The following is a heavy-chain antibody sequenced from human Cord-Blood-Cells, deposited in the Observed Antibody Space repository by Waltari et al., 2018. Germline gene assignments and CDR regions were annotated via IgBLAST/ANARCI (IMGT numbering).Heavy chain of an antibody. D-gene: IGHD7-27*01. Sequence: QVQLVQTWAEVKKPGASVKVSCKASGYTFTGYYMHWVRQAPGQGLEWMGWINPNSGGTNYAQKFQGWVTMTRDTSISTAYMELSRLRSDDTAVYYCARRVTGAGDYFDYWGLGTLVTVSA. CDR1: GYTFTGYY. CDR3: ARRVTGAGDYFDY. CDR2: INPNSGGT. V-gene: IGHV1-2*04. J-gene: IGHJ4*02.